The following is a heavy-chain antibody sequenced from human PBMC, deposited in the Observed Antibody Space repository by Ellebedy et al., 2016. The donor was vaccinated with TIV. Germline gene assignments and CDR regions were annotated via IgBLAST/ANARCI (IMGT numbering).Heavy chain of an antibody. V-gene: IGHV1-69*13. Sequence: AASVKVSCKASGGTFNHFGINWVRQAPGQGLEWIGRFIPIFGTADYAQKLQGRVTMTADGSTNTAYMELSSLRSEGTPTYYCARGGGSNGMDVWGQGTTVTVSS. CDR2: FIPIFGTA. D-gene: IGHD3-16*01. J-gene: IGHJ6*02. CDR1: GGTFNHFG. CDR3: ARGGGSNGMDV.